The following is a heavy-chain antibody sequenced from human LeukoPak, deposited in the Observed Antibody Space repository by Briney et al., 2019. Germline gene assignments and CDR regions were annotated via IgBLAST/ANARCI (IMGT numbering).Heavy chain of an antibody. D-gene: IGHD2-2*01. Sequence: GGSLRLSCAASGFTFGSYAMSWVRQAPGKGLEWVSAISGSGGSTYYADSVKGRFTISRYNSKNTLYLQMNSLRAEDTAVYYCAKRHCSSTNCYRYYFDYWGQGTLVTVSS. CDR2: ISGSGGST. V-gene: IGHV3-23*01. J-gene: IGHJ4*02. CDR1: GFTFGSYA. CDR3: AKRHCSSTNCYRYYFDY.